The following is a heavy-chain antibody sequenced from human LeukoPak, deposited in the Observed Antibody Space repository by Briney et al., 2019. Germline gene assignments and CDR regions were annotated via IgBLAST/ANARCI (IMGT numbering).Heavy chain of an antibody. CDR1: GSTFSSDA. J-gene: IGHJ4*02. Sequence: PGGSLRLSCAASGSTFSSDAMTWVRQAPGKGLEWVSAISRSGGDTEYADSVKGRFTISRDNSKNTLYLQMNSLRAEDTAVYYCASANDWIFDYWGQGTLVTVSS. CDR3: ASANDWIFDY. CDR2: ISRSGGDT. D-gene: IGHD1-1*01. V-gene: IGHV3-23*01.